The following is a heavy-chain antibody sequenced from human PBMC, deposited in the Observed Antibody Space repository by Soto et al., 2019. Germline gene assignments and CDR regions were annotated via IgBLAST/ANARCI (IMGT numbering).Heavy chain of an antibody. J-gene: IGHJ4*02. D-gene: IGHD3-10*01. CDR1: GGSISSGGYY. CDR3: ARHRGGESLLWFGELFV. V-gene: IGHV4-31*03. CDR2: IYYSGST. Sequence: QVQLQESGPGLVKPSQTLSLTCTVSGGSISSGGYYWSWIRQHPGKGLEWIGYIYYSGSTYYNPSLKSRVTISVDTSKNQFSLKLSSVTAADTAVYYCARHRGGESLLWFGELFVWGQGTLVTVSS.